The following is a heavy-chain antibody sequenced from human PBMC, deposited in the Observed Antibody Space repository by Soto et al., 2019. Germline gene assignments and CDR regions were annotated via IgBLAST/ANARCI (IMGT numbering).Heavy chain of an antibody. J-gene: IGHJ5*02. D-gene: IGHD6-13*01. CDR3: SEGWYSSSPP. Sequence: QVQLVESGGGVVQPGRSLRLSCAASGFTFSSYGMHWVRQAPGKGLEWVAVIAYGGSNKHYADSVKGRFTISRDNSKNTLYLQMKSMRAEDTAVYYCSEGWYSSSPPWGQGTLVTVSS. CDR2: IAYGGSNK. V-gene: IGHV3-30*18. CDR1: GFTFSSYG.